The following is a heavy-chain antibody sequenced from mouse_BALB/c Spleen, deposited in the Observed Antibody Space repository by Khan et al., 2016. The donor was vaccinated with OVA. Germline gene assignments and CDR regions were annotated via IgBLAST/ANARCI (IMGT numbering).Heavy chain of an antibody. J-gene: IGHJ3*01. CDR2: VSTGGSYT. V-gene: IGHV5-6*01. CDR1: GFTFSTYG. CDR3: TRLAYYYDIEGFAY. D-gene: IGHD1-1*01. Sequence: DVQLVESGGDLVKPGGSLKLSCAASGFTFSTYGMSWVRQAPDKRLEWVATVSTGGSYTYYPDSVKGRFTISRDNAKNTLYLQMSGLRSEDTAMFYCTRLAYYYDIEGFAYWGQGTLVTVSA.